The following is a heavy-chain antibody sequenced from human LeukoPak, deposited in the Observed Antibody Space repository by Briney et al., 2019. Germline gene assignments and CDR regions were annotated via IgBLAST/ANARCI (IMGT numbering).Heavy chain of an antibody. Sequence: SETLSLTCTVSGGSISSSSYYWGWIRQPPGKGLEWIGSIYYSGSTYYNPSLKSRVTISVDTSKNQFSLKLSSVTAADTAVYYCARLSTAGGTFDFWGQGTMVTVSS. CDR3: ARLSTAGGTFDF. J-gene: IGHJ3*01. CDR1: GGSISSSSYY. CDR2: IYYSGST. D-gene: IGHD3-10*01. V-gene: IGHV4-39*01.